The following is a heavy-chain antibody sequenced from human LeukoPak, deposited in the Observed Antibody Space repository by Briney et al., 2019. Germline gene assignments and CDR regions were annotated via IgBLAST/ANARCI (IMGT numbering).Heavy chain of an antibody. Sequence: SETLSLTCTVSDGSVSSGGYYWSWLREPPGKGLEWIGYIHYSGSTNYNPFLKSRVTISVDTSKSQFSLKMNSVTAADTAVYYCASESPWFDYWGQGTLVTVSS. V-gene: IGHV4-61*08. J-gene: IGHJ4*02. CDR2: IHYSGST. CDR1: DGSVSSGGYY. CDR3: ASESPWFDY.